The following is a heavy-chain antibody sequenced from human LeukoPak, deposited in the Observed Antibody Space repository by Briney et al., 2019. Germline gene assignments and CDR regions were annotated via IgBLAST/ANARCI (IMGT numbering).Heavy chain of an antibody. V-gene: IGHV1-18*01. J-gene: IGHJ4*02. CDR1: GYTYTTYG. CDR3: VFGECSSTSCYARRDH. D-gene: IGHD2-2*01. CDR2: INAYSGNT. Sequence: ASVKVSCKASGYTYTTYGISWVRQAPGQGLEWMGWINAYSGNTDYTQNLQGRLTMATDTSTTTAYMELRSLRSDDTAVYYCVFGECSSTSCYARRDHWGQGTLVTVSS.